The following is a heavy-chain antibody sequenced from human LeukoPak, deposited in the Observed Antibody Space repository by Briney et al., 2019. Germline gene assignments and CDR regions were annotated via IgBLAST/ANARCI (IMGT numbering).Heavy chain of an antibody. CDR1: GFTFSSYE. CDR2: ISSGGSII. CDR3: ARSLWFRCDY. J-gene: IGHJ4*02. D-gene: IGHD5-18*01. Sequence: GGSLRLSCAASGFTFSSYEMNWVRQAPGKGLEWVSYISSGGSIIYYADSVKGRFTISRDNAKNLLYLQMNSLRGEDTAVYYCARSLWFRCDYWGQGTLVTVSS. V-gene: IGHV3-48*03.